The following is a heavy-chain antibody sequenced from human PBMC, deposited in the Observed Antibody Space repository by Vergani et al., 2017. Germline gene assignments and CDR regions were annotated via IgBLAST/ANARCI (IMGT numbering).Heavy chain of an antibody. CDR1: GFTFSSYS. Sequence: EVQLVESGGGLVKPGGSLRLSCAASGFTFSSYSMNWVRQAPGKGLEWVSSISSSSSYIYYADSVKGRFTISRDNAKNSLYLQMNSRRAEDTAVYYCAKDLRRDGHSWGQGTLVTVSS. V-gene: IGHV3-21*04. J-gene: IGHJ4*02. CDR2: ISSSSSYI. D-gene: IGHD5-24*01. CDR3: AKDLRRDGHS.